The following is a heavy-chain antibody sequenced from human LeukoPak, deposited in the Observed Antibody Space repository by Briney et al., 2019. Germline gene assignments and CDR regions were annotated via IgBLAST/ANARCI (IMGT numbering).Heavy chain of an antibody. D-gene: IGHD4-23*01. V-gene: IGHV7-4-1*04. Sequence: ASVKVSCKASGCTFTSYGISWVRQAPGQGLEWVGWINTNTGNPTYAQGFTGRFVFSLDDSVSMAYLQISSLKVEDSAVYYCARLRATVGYYYYYMDVWGNGTTVTVSS. CDR2: INTNTGNP. CDR1: GCTFTSYG. J-gene: IGHJ6*03. CDR3: ARLRATVGYYYYYMDV.